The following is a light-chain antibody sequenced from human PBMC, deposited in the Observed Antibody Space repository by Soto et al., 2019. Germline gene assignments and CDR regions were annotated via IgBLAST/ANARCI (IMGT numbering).Light chain of an antibody. CDR1: HDIGNF. J-gene: IGKJ3*01. Sequence: DIQMTQSPSSLSASVGDRVTITCQASHDIGNFLNWYQQKPGEAPKLLIYDASNLETGVPSRFSGSESGTDFTFTIGSLQPEDVGTFYCQQYDNLPLTFGPGTKVDIK. CDR2: DAS. V-gene: IGKV1-33*01. CDR3: QQYDNLPLT.